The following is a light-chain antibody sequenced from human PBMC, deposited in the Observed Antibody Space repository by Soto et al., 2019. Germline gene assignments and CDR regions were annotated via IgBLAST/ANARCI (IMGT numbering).Light chain of an antibody. J-gene: IGKJ5*01. Sequence: DIQMTQSPSSLSASVGDRITITCRPRQSISKYLNWFQQRSGKVPKLLIYASSNLERGVPSRFIGSGYGTEFTLTITSVQPEDFATYYCQQSYSPVITFGQGTRLDSK. V-gene: IGKV1-39*01. CDR1: QSISKY. CDR3: QQSYSPVIT. CDR2: ASS.